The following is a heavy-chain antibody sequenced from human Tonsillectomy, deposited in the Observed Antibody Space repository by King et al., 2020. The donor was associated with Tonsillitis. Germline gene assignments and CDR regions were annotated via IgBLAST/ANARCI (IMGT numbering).Heavy chain of an antibody. CDR2: IYYSGST. CDR1: GGSISRGDYY. CDR3: ARAQITMVRGVIISP. J-gene: IGHJ5*02. V-gene: IGHV4-30-4*01. Sequence: VQLQESGPGLVKPSQTLSLTCTVSGGSISRGDYYWSWIRHPPGKGLEWIGYIYYSGSTYYNPSLKSRVTISVDTSKSQFSLELSSVTAADTAVYYCARAQITMVRGVIISPWGQGTLVTVSS. D-gene: IGHD3-10*01.